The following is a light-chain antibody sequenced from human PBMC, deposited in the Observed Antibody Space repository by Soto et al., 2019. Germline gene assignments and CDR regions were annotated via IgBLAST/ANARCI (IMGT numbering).Light chain of an antibody. Sequence: QSVLTQPASMSGSPGQSITISCTGTSGDVGGYNYVSWYQQHPGKAPKLMIYEISNRPSGVSNRFSGSKSGNTASLTISGLQAEDEADYYCCSYASSITLYVFGTGTKVTVL. CDR2: EIS. CDR3: CSYASSITLYV. CDR1: SGDVGGYNY. V-gene: IGLV2-14*03. J-gene: IGLJ1*01.